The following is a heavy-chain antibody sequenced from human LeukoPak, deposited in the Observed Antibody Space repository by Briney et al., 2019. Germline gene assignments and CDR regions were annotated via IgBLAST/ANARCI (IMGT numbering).Heavy chain of an antibody. CDR3: ARHGPRVEMATTRYDWFDP. V-gene: IGHV4-59*08. Sequence: PSETLSLTCTVSGDSISSYYWSWIRQPPGKGLEWIGYSHYSGSTKYNPSLKSRVTISVDTSKNQFALKLSSVTAADTAVYYCARHGPRVEMATTRYDWFDPWGQGTLVTVSS. CDR2: SHYSGST. J-gene: IGHJ5*02. CDR1: GDSISSYY. D-gene: IGHD5-24*01.